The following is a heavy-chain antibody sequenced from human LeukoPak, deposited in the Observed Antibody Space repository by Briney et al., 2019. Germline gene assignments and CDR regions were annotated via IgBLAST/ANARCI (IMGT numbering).Heavy chain of an antibody. V-gene: IGHV4-34*01. CDR3: ARDATIAAPLMS. Sequence: SETLSLTCAVYGGSFSGYYWSWIRQPPGKGLEWIGSIYYSGGTYYNPSLMNRVAISVDTSKNQFSLKLTSVTAADTAVYYCARDATIAAPLMSWGQGTLVIVSS. D-gene: IGHD6-13*01. CDR2: IYYSGGT. J-gene: IGHJ4*02. CDR1: GGSFSGYY.